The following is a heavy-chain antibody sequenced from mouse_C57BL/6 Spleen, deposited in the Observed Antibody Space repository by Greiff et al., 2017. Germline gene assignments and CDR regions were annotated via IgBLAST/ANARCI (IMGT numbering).Heavy chain of an antibody. V-gene: IGHV1-5*01. CDR3: TRGITTVVADCFDY. J-gene: IGHJ2*01. Sequence: VQLKQSGTVLARPGASVKMSCKTSGYTFTSYWMHWVKQRPGQGLEWIGAIYPGNSDTSYNQKFKGKAKLTAVTSASTAYMELSSLTNEDSAVYYCTRGITTVVADCFDYWGQGTTLTVSS. CDR2: IYPGNSDT. CDR1: GYTFTSYW. D-gene: IGHD1-1*01.